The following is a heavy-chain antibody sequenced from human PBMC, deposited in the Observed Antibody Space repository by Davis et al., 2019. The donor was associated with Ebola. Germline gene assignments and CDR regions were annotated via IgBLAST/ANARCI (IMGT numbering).Heavy chain of an antibody. J-gene: IGHJ6*04. V-gene: IGHV3-23*01. D-gene: IGHD2-15*01. Sequence: GESLKISCAASGFTFSSYAMSWVRQAPGKGLEWVSAISGSGGSTYYADSVKGRFTISRDNSKNTLYLRMNSLTAEDTAVYYCANLACSGGRRYSGWYTMDVWGKGTTVTVSS. CDR3: ANLACSGGRRYSGWYTMDV. CDR1: GFTFSSYA. CDR2: ISGSGGST.